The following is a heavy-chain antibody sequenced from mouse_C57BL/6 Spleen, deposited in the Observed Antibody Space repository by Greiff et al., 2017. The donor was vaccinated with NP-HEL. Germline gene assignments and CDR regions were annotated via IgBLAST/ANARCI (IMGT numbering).Heavy chain of an antibody. CDR2: ISDGGSYT. CDR3: ARGEDYDVSYFDY. Sequence: EVQRVESGGGLVKPGGSLKLSCAASGFTFSSYAMSWVRQTPEKRLEWVATISDGGSYTYYPDNVKGRFTISRDNAKNNLYLQMSHLKSEDTAMYYCARGEDYDVSYFDYWGQGTTLTVSS. CDR1: GFTFSSYA. D-gene: IGHD2-4*01. J-gene: IGHJ2*01. V-gene: IGHV5-4*01.